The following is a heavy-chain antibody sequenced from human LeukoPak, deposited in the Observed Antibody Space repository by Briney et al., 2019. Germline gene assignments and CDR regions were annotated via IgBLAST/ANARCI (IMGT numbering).Heavy chain of an antibody. J-gene: IGHJ4*02. CDR1: GYIFIGYY. CDR3: ASERVGATVY. Sequence: ASVKVSCKASGYIFIGYYMHWVRQAPGQGLEWMGWINPKSGGTNYAQKFQGRVTMTRDTSISTAYMELSRLRSDDTAVYYCASERVGATVYWGQGTLVTVSS. V-gene: IGHV1-2*02. CDR2: INPKSGGT. D-gene: IGHD1-26*01.